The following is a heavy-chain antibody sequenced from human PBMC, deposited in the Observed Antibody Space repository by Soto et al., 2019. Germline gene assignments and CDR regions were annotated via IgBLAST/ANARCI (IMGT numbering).Heavy chain of an antibody. D-gene: IGHD6-6*01. CDR3: AKVIRADSTSSNFYYYSGLDV. CDR1: GFTFRTYG. Sequence: HVQLVESGGGVVQPGRSLRLSCAASGFTFRTYGMHWVRQAPGKGLEWRAVISNNGINKYYADSVKGRFTISRDNSRDTLFLQMNSLRGEDTAIYYCAKVIRADSTSSNFYYYSGLDVWGQGTTVTVSS. CDR2: ISNNGINK. V-gene: IGHV3-30*18. J-gene: IGHJ6*02.